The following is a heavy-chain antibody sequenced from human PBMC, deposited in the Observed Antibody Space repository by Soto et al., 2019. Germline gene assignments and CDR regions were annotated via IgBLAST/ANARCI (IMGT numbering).Heavy chain of an antibody. V-gene: IGHV4-30-2*01. J-gene: IGHJ4*02. Sequence: PSETLSLTCGVSGGSLSGATYSWNWIRQPPGKGLEWIGYIFPSGNTYYNPSLKSRVTISIDVSKNQFSLSLRSLTAADTAVYYCARSREFDYWSQGTLVTVSS. CDR1: GGSLSGATYS. CDR2: IFPSGNT. CDR3: ARSREFDY.